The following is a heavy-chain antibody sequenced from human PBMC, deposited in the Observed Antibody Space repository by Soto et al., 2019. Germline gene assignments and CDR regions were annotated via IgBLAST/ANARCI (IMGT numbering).Heavy chain of an antibody. CDR1: GFTFTNYY. D-gene: IGHD2-2*01. J-gene: IGHJ4*02. V-gene: IGHV5-51*01. CDR3: AKHEGYCSTTTCSNFDY. CDR2: IYPGDSDA. Sequence: GESLKMSCDGSGFTFTNYYNAWVLQMPGKGLEWMGIIYPGDSDASYSPSFQGQVTISADKSINTAYLHWSSLKASDTAIYYCAKHEGYCSTTTCSNFDYWGQGTLVTVSS.